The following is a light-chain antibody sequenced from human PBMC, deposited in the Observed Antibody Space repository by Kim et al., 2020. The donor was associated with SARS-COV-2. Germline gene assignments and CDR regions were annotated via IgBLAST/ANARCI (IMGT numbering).Light chain of an antibody. CDR2: EDN. CDR3: QSYDSSNWV. Sequence: GKTVTIPGTRSSGSIASNYVQWYQQRPGSAPTTVIYEDNQRPSWVPDRFSGSIDSSSNSASLTISGLKTEDEADYYCQSYDSSNWVFGGGTQLTVL. J-gene: IGLJ3*02. V-gene: IGLV6-57*03. CDR1: SGSIASNY.